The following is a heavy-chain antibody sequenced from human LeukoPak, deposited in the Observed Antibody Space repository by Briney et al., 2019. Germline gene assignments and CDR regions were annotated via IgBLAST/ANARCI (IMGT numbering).Heavy chain of an antibody. J-gene: IGHJ4*02. CDR2: IYHSASA. D-gene: IGHD2-2*02. V-gene: IGHV4-38-2*01. CDR1: GYSISSGYY. Sequence: SETLSLTCAVSGYSISSGYYWGWIRQPPGKGLESIGSIYHSASAYYTPSLKSRVSISVATSKNQFSLKLSSVTAADPAVYYCARHCSSTSCYIDYRGQGTLVTVSS. CDR3: ARHCSSTSCYIDY.